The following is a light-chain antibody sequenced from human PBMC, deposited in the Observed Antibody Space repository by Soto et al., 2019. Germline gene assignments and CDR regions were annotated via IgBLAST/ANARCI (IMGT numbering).Light chain of an antibody. CDR2: DVT. CDR3: RSDRGSNGLAV. V-gene: IGLV2-14*01. CDR1: SSDVGGYNY. J-gene: IGLJ1*01. Sequence: QSVLTQPASVSGSPGQSITISCTGTSSDVGGYNYVSWYQQHPGKAPKLIIYDVTNRPSGVSNRFSGSKSGNTASLTISGLQAEDEAVYYCRSDRGSNGLAVFGAGAKDTVL.